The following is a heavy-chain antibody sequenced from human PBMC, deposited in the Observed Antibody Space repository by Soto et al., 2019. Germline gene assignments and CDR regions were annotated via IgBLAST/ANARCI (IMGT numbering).Heavy chain of an antibody. J-gene: IGHJ4*01. CDR3: ARGVIG. CDR2: IYYSGST. CDR1: GGSISSGGYY. Sequence: QVQLQESGPGLVKPSQTLSLTCTVSGGSISSGGYYWSWIRQHPGKGLEWMGYIYYSGSTYYNPXLXGXATISVDTSKIQFSLERSSVTAADRAVYYRARGVIGWGHGTLVTVSS. V-gene: IGHV4-31*01. D-gene: IGHD2-21*01.